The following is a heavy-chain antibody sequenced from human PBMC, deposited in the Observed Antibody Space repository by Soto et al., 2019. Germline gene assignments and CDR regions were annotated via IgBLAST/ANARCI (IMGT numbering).Heavy chain of an antibody. CDR1: GFTFRSYA. CDR2: ISGNGDST. CDR3: AKERITMVRGVLRANAY. V-gene: IGHV3-23*01. J-gene: IGHJ4*02. D-gene: IGHD3-10*01. Sequence: GGSLRLSCAASGFTFRSYAMSWVRQAPGKGLEWISGISGNGDSTYYADSVKGRFTISRDNSKNMLYLQMNSLRAEDTAVYYCAKERITMVRGVLRANAYWGQGTLVTVSS.